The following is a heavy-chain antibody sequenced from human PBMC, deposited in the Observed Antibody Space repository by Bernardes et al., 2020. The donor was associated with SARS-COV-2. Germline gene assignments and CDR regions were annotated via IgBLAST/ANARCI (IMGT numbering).Heavy chain of an antibody. V-gene: IGHV1-2*02. CDR2: INPNSGGT. Sequence: ASVKVSCKASGYTFTGYYIHWVRQAPGQGLEWMGWINPNSGGTTYAQKFQGRVTMTRDTSISTAYMELSRLRSDDTAMYYCALPPSNYDRYGMDVWGQGTTVTVSS. D-gene: IGHD3-22*01. J-gene: IGHJ6*02. CDR1: GYTFTGYY. CDR3: ALPPSNYDRYGMDV.